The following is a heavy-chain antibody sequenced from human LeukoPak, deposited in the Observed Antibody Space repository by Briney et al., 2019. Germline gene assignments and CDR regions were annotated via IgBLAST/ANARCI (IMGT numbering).Heavy chain of an antibody. CDR2: MNPQSGSA. CDR3: ARIPQRVPHNWFDP. V-gene: IGHV1-8*01. D-gene: IGHD1-1*01. J-gene: IGHJ5*02. CDR1: GYTFTSND. Sequence: GASVKVSCKASGYTFTSNDINWVRQATGQGLEWMGWMNPQSGSAGYAQKFQGRVTMTWDTSISTAYMELSGLTSDDTAVYYCARIPQRVPHNWFDPWGQGTLVTVSS.